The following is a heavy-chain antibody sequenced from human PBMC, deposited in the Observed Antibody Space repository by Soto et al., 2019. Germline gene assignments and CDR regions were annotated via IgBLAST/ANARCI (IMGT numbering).Heavy chain of an antibody. CDR3: AKDLGYSYGYGVDY. J-gene: IGHJ4*02. Sequence: PVGSLRLSCAASGFTFSRYGMSWVRQAPGKGLEWVSGISGTGASTYYADSVRGRFTISRDNSKNTLYVQMNSLRAEDTAVYYCAKDLGYSYGYGVDYWGQGTLVTVSS. D-gene: IGHD5-18*01. CDR2: ISGTGAST. CDR1: GFTFSRYG. V-gene: IGHV3-23*01.